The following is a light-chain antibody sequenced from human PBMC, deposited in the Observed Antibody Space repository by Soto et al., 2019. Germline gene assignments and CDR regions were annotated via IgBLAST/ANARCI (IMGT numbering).Light chain of an antibody. J-gene: IGKJ2*01. CDR1: QSVTSSY. Sequence: EIVLTQSPGNLPLSPGERATLSCRASQSVTSSYLAWYQQKPGQAPRPLIYGASSRATGIPDRFSGSGSGTDFTLTISRLEPEDFAVYYCQQYGSSPPTFGQGTKLEIK. V-gene: IGKV3-20*01. CDR2: GAS. CDR3: QQYGSSPPT.